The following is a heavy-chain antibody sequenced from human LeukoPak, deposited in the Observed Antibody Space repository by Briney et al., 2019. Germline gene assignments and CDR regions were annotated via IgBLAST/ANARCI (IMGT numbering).Heavy chain of an antibody. V-gene: IGHV3-48*01. CDR3: ARDRVWGAPYFDY. Sequence: PGGSLRLSCAASGFTFSSYWMSWVRQAPGKGLEWVSYISSSSSTIYYADSVKGRFTISRDNAKNSLYLQMNSLRAEDTAVYYCARDRVWGAPYFDYWGQGTLVTVSS. D-gene: IGHD3-10*01. CDR2: ISSSSSTI. J-gene: IGHJ4*02. CDR1: GFTFSSYW.